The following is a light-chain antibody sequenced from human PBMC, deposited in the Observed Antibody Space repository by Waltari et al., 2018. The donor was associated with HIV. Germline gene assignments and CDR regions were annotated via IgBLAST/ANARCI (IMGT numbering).Light chain of an antibody. V-gene: IGKV3-11*01. CDR2: DTS. J-gene: IGKJ5*01. Sequence: EIVLTQSPATLSLSPGDSATLSCRASQSVGSYLAWYQQKPGQAPRLLIFDTSDTATGIPARFSGTGSGTDFTLTISSLEPEDFAVYYCQHRYNWPRVTFGHGTRLEIK. CDR1: QSVGSY. CDR3: QHRYNWPRVT.